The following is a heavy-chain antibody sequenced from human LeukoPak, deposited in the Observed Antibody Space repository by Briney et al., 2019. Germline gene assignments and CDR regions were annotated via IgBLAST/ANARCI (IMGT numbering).Heavy chain of an antibody. CDR1: GFTFSSYS. V-gene: IGHV3-21*04. Sequence: GGSLRLSCAASGFTFSSYSMNWVRQAPGKGLEWVSSISSSSYIYYADSVKGRFTISRDNAKNSLYLQMNSLRAEDTAVYYCAKAPRLIAAAGTNLDYWGQGTLVTVSS. CDR3: AKAPRLIAAAGTNLDY. J-gene: IGHJ4*02. CDR2: ISSSSYI. D-gene: IGHD6-13*01.